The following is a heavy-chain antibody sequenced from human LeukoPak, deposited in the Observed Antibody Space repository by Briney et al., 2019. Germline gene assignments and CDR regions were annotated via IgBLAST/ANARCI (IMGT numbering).Heavy chain of an antibody. CDR2: ISSSGRTI. Sequence: GGSLRLSCAASEFTFSSYEMNWVRQAPGKGLEWVSYISSSGRTIYYADSVNGRFTVSSDNAKNPLYLQMNSLRAEDTAVYYFARAGSSGWYYFDYWGQGTLVTVSS. J-gene: IGHJ4*02. CDR3: ARAGSSGWYYFDY. V-gene: IGHV3-48*03. D-gene: IGHD6-19*01. CDR1: EFTFSSYE.